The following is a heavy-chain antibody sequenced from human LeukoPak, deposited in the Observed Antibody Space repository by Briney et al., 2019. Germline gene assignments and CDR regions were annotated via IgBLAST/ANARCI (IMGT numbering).Heavy chain of an antibody. CDR1: GFTFSNYG. Sequence: GGTLRLSCAASGFTFSNYGMSWVRQAPGKGLEWVSGISGSGGSTYYADSVKGRFTISRDNAKNSLYLQMNILRAEDTAVYYCAREGPMLRGVFDYWGQGTLLTVSS. J-gene: IGHJ4*02. V-gene: IGHV3-23*01. D-gene: IGHD3-10*01. CDR3: AREGPMLRGVFDY. CDR2: ISGSGGST.